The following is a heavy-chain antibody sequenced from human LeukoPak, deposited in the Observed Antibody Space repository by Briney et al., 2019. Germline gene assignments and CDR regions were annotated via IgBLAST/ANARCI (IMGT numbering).Heavy chain of an antibody. D-gene: IGHD3-16*01. CDR3: ARDRSDYVWGRSFDS. Sequence: GGSLRLSCAASGFTFSSYSMNWVRQAPGKGLEWVSSISSSSSYIYYANSVKGRFTISRDNAKNSLYLQMNSLRAEDTAVYYCARDRSDYVWGRSFDSWGQGTLVTVSS. CDR1: GFTFSSYS. J-gene: IGHJ4*02. CDR2: ISSSSSYI. V-gene: IGHV3-21*01.